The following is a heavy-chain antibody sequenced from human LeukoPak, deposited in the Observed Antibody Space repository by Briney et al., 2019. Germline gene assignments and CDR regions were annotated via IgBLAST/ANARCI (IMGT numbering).Heavy chain of an antibody. CDR3: ARDRCSGGSCYHDAFDI. CDR1: GYTFTSYG. V-gene: IGHV1-18*01. D-gene: IGHD2-15*01. CDR2: ISAYNDKT. Sequence: ASVKVSCKTSGYTFTSYGISWVRQAPGQGLEWMGWISAYNDKTNYAQKLQGRVTMTTDTSTSTAYMELRSLTSDDTAVYYCARDRCSGGSCYHDAFDIWGQGTMVTVSS. J-gene: IGHJ3*02.